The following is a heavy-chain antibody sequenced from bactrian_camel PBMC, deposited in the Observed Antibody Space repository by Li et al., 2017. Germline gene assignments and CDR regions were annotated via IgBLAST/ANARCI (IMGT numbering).Heavy chain of an antibody. CDR1: RTTYSSNC. J-gene: IGHJ4*01. V-gene: IGHV3S53*01. Sequence: VQLVESGGGTVQAEGSLRLSCEASRTTYSSNCKGWFRQAPGKEREMVARIDDNGSTNYADSVKGRFTISKDNARKTLYLEMNMLKPEDTAMYYCAADQCQRVASGTSRYWGQGTQVTVS. D-gene: IGHD6*01. CDR2: IDDNGST. CDR3: AADQCQRVASGTSRY.